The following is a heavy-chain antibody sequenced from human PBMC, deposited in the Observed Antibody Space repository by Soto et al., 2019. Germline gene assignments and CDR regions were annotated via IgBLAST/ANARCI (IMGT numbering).Heavy chain of an antibody. CDR1: GFTFSSYA. CDR2: ISGSGGST. Sequence: EVQLLESGGGLVQPGGSLRHSCAASGFTFSSYAMSWVRQAPGKGLEWVSAISGSGGSTYYADSVKGRFTISRDNSKNTLYQQMNSLRAEDTAVYYCAKLYCSGGSCESFDYWGQGTLVTVSS. CDR3: AKLYCSGGSCESFDY. V-gene: IGHV3-23*01. J-gene: IGHJ4*02. D-gene: IGHD2-15*01.